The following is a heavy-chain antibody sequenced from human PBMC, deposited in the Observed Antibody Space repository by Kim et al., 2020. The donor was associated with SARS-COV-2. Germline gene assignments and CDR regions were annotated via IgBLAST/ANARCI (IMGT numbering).Heavy chain of an antibody. V-gene: IGHV1-69*13. CDR3: ARGGFSSSWRLGY. D-gene: IGHD6-13*01. J-gene: IGHJ4*02. CDR2: IVPFIGTS. Sequence: SVKVSCKASRDTFNTFAISWVRQAPGQGLEWLGGIVPFIGTSDYAQKFQGRLTVTADDSTTTVYMELSSLRSDDTAVYFCARGGFSSSWRLGYWGQGTLVAVSS. CDR1: RDTFNTFA.